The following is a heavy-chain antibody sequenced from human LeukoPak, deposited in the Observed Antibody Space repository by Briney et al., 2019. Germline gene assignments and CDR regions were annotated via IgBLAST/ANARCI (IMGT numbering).Heavy chain of an antibody. CDR2: IYTSGST. CDR3: ARQLGFAGFYYFDY. J-gene: IGHJ4*02. CDR1: GGSISSYY. V-gene: IGHV4-4*07. Sequence: SETLSLTCTVSGGSISSYYWSWIRQPAGKGLEWIGRIYTSGSTNYNPSLKSRVTMSVGTSKNQFSLKLSSVTAADTAVYYCARQLGFAGFYYFDYWGQGTLVTVSS. D-gene: IGHD1-1*01.